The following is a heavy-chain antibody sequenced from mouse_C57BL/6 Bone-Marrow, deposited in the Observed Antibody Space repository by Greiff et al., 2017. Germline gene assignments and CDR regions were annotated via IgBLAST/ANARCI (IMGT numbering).Heavy chain of an antibody. D-gene: IGHD2-3*01. CDR2: ISSGGSYT. CDR3: ARRGVPRYDGYYWFAY. V-gene: IGHV5-6*01. Sequence: EVQLVESGGDLVKPGGSLKLSCAASGFTFSSYGMSWVRQTPDKRLEWVATISSGGSYTYYPDSVKGRFTISRDNAKNTLYLQMSSRKSEDTAMYYCARRGVPRYDGYYWFAYWDQGTLVTVSA. CDR1: GFTFSSYG. J-gene: IGHJ3*01.